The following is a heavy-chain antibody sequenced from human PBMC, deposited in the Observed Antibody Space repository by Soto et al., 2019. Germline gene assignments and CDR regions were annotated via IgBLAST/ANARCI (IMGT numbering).Heavy chain of an antibody. Sequence: KSSETLSLTCTASGGSISSYYWSWIRQPPGKGLEWIGHIYYSGSTNYNPSLKSRVTISVDTSKNQFSLKLSSVTAADTAVYYCARYTYYDFWSGYNYYYYGMDVWGQGTTVTVSS. J-gene: IGHJ6*02. CDR2: IYYSGST. V-gene: IGHV4-59*01. CDR3: ARYTYYDFWSGYNYYYYGMDV. D-gene: IGHD3-3*01. CDR1: GGSISSYY.